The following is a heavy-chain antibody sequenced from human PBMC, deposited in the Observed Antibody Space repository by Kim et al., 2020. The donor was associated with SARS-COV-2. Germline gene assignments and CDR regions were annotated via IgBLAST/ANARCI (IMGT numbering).Heavy chain of an antibody. CDR3: ARVVAMTGPFGY. Sequence: YAHPVKSRFTISRDSSKHTLYLQMSSLRAEDAAVYYCARVVAMTGPFGYWGQGTLVTVSS. D-gene: IGHD3-9*01. V-gene: IGHV3-30*15. J-gene: IGHJ4*02.